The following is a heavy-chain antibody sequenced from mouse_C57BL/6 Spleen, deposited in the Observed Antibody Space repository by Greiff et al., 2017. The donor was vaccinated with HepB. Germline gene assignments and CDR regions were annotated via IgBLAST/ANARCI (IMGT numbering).Heavy chain of an antibody. D-gene: IGHD2-4*01. Sequence: EVMLVESGGGLVKPGGSLKLSCAASGFTFSDYGMHWVRQAPEKGLEWVAYISSGSSTIYYADTVKGRFTISRDNAKNTLFLQMTSLRSEDTAMYYCARPWGLYDYDGAWFAYWGQGTLVTVSA. V-gene: IGHV5-17*01. J-gene: IGHJ3*01. CDR3: ARPWGLYDYDGAWFAY. CDR2: ISSGSSTI. CDR1: GFTFSDYG.